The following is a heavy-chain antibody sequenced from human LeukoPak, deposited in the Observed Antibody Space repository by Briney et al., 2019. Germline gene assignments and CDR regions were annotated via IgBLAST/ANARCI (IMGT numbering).Heavy chain of an antibody. J-gene: IGHJ4*02. D-gene: IGHD1-26*01. CDR3: ATLSGSYRDFDY. V-gene: IGHV4-34*01. CDR1: GGSFSGYY. CDR2: INHSGST. Sequence: SETLSLTCAVYGGSFSGYYWSWIRQPPGKGLEWIGEINHSGSTNYNPSLKSRVTISVDTSKNQFSLKLSSVTAADTAVYYCATLSGSYRDFDYWGQGTLVTVSS.